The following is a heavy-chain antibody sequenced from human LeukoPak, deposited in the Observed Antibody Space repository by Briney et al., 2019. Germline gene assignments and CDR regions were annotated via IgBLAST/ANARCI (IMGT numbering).Heavy chain of an antibody. CDR3: AKGPEIYYGSGSFDY. J-gene: IGHJ4*02. Sequence: GGSLRLSCAASGFTFSTYAMNWVRQAPGRGLEWVSSITGSGDNTHYADSVKGRFTISRDNSKNTLFLQMNSLRDEDTALYYCAKGPEIYYGSGSFDYWGQGALVTVSS. V-gene: IGHV3-23*01. CDR1: GFTFSTYA. D-gene: IGHD3-10*01. CDR2: ITGSGDNT.